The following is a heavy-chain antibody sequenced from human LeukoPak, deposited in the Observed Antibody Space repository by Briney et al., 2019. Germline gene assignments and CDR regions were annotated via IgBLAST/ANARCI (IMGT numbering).Heavy chain of an antibody. D-gene: IGHD3-9*01. J-gene: IGHJ3*02. CDR2: IKQDGGEK. Sequence: GGSLRLSCAASGFTFSSYWMSWVRQAPGKGLEWVANIKQDGGEKYYVDSVKGRFTISRDNAKNSLYLQMNSLRAEDTAVYYCARDSTNGNFDWPYPFDIWGQGTMVTVSS. V-gene: IGHV3-7*01. CDR1: GFTFSSYW. CDR3: ARDSTNGNFDWPYPFDI.